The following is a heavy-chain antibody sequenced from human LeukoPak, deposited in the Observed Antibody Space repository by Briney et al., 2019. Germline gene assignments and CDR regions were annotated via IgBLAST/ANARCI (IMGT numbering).Heavy chain of an antibody. CDR2: INPSGGST. V-gene: IGHV1-46*01. CDR3: ARVPFAYSSDSNKNWFDP. CDR1: GYTFTSYY. J-gene: IGHJ5*02. D-gene: IGHD6-19*01. Sequence: ASVKVSCQASGYTFTSYYMHWVGQAPGQGLEWMGIINPSGGSTSYAQKLQGRVTMTTDTSTSTAYMELRSLRSDDTAVYYCARVPFAYSSDSNKNWFDPWGQGTLVTVSS.